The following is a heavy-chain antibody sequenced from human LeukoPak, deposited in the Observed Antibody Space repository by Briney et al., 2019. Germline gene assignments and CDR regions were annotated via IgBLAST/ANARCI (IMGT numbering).Heavy chain of an antibody. CDR2: ISTDGSTT. J-gene: IGHJ4*02. CDR1: GFTFSSHL. CDR3: ARATSTYGDRHDY. Sequence: GGSLRLSCEASGFTFSSHLMHWVRQPPAKGRVWGSRISTDGSTTIYADSVKGRFTISRDNAKNTLYRQMNSVRAEATAVYYCARATSTYGDRHDYWGQGTLVTVSS. D-gene: IGHD4-17*01. V-gene: IGHV3-74*01.